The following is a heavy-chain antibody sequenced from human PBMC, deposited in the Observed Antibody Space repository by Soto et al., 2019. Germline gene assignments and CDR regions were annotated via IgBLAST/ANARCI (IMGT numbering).Heavy chain of an antibody. D-gene: IGHD2-21*02. CDR2: IDPSDSYT. V-gene: IGHV5-10-1*01. J-gene: IGHJ6*02. CDR1: GYSFTSYW. Sequence: PVQSLKISCKGSGYSFTSYWISWVRQMPGKGLEWMGRIDPSDSYTNYSPSFQGHVTISADKSISTAYLQWSSLKASDTAMYYCARQDCGGDCYSSSVTLPHPYYYYGMDVWGQGTTVTVSS. CDR3: ARQDCGGDCYSSSVTLPHPYYYYGMDV.